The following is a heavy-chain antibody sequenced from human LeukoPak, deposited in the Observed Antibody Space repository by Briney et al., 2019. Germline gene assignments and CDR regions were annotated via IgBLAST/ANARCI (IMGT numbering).Heavy chain of an antibody. Sequence: SETLSLTCAVYGGSFSGYYWSWIRQPPGKGLEWIGEINHSGSTNYNPSLKSRVTISVDTSKDQFSLKLSSVTAADTAVYYCARLLADAQGYYYYGMDVWGQGTTVTVSS. CDR2: INHSGST. CDR3: ARLLADAQGYYYYGMDV. J-gene: IGHJ6*02. CDR1: GGSFSGYY. D-gene: IGHD2-8*02. V-gene: IGHV4-34*01.